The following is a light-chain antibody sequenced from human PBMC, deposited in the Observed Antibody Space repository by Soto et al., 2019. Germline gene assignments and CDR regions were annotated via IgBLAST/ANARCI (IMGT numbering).Light chain of an antibody. CDR1: QSVGSF. J-gene: IGKJ3*01. V-gene: IGKV3-11*01. CDR3: QHRSNWLGT. CDR2: DAS. Sequence: EIVLTQSPATLSLFPGERATLSCRASQSVGSFLAWYQQKSGQTPRLLIYDASNRAPGIPARFSGSGSGTDFTLTISSLEPEDFAVYYCQHRSNWLGTFGPGTKVDMK.